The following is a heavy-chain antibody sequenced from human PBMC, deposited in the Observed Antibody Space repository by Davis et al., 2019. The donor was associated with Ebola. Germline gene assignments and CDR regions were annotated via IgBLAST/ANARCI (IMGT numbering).Heavy chain of an antibody. CDR1: GFPFSVYF. Sequence: PGGSLRLSCAASGFPFSVYFMDWVRLPPGKGLEWVGLSRNKENRYSTEYAASVKGRFTNSRDDSKNLLYLEMNSLRTEDTAVYYCVTENWYRFESWGQGTLVTVSS. D-gene: IGHD1/OR15-1a*01. CDR2: SRNKENRYST. J-gene: IGHJ4*02. CDR3: VTENWYRFES. V-gene: IGHV3-72*01.